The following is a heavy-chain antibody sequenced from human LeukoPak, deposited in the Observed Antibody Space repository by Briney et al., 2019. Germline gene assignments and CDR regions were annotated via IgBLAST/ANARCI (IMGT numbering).Heavy chain of an antibody. CDR2: MKQDGSVK. Sequence: GGSLRLSCAASGFTFINYWMSWVRQAPGKGLEWVANMKQDGSVKYYVDSMKGRFTISRDNAKNSLYLQMSGLRAEDTAVYFCARIGYSSSSFDYWGQGVLVTVYS. CDR3: ARIGYSSSSFDY. CDR1: GFTFINYW. V-gene: IGHV3-7*03. D-gene: IGHD6-6*01. J-gene: IGHJ4*02.